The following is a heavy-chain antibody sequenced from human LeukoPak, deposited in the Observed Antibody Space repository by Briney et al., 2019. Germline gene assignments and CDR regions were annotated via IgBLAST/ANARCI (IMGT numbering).Heavy chain of an antibody. J-gene: IGHJ6*02. CDR2: INSDGSST. CDR1: GFTFSSYW. V-gene: IGHV3-74*01. D-gene: IGHD6-19*01. Sequence: GGSLRLSCAASGFTFSSYWMHWVRQAPGKGLVWVSRINSDGSSTSYADSVKGRFTISRDNAKNTLYLQMNSLRAEDTAVCYCARDPSAVQNYYYYGMDVWGQGTTVTVSS. CDR3: ARDPSAVQNYYYYGMDV.